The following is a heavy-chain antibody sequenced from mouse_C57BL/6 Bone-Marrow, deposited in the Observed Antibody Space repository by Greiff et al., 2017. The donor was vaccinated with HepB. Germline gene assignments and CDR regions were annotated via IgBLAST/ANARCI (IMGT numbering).Heavy chain of an antibody. Sequence: EVKVVESGGGLVQPGESLKLSCESNEYEFPSHDMSWVRKTPEKRLELVAAINSDGGSTYYPDTMERRFIISRDNTKKTLYLQMSSLRSEDTALYYCASLDSSGAWFAYWGQGTLVTVSA. V-gene: IGHV5-2*01. J-gene: IGHJ3*01. CDR1: EYEFPSHD. CDR3: ASLDSSGAWFAY. CDR2: INSDGGST. D-gene: IGHD3-2*02.